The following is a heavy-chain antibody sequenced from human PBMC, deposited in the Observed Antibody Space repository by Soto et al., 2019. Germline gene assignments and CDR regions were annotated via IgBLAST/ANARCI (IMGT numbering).Heavy chain of an antibody. D-gene: IGHD3-10*01. V-gene: IGHV5-51*01. Sequence: EVQLVQSGAEVKKPGESLKISCKGSGYSFTSYWIGWVRQMPGKGLEWMGIIYPGDSDTRYSPSFQGQVTISADKYISPAHLQGSSVNATENAMYYCARCRSGSMVRGDRYYYFGMDVWGQGTTVTVSS. CDR1: GYSFTSYW. CDR3: ARCRSGSMVRGDRYYYFGMDV. J-gene: IGHJ6*02. CDR2: IYPGDSDT.